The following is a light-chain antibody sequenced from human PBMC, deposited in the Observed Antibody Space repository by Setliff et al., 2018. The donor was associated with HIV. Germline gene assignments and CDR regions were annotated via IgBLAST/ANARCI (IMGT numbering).Light chain of an antibody. Sequence: QSVLAQPASVSGSPGQSITISCTGTSSDGGGYKFVSWYQQHPAKAPKLMIYEVSNRPSGVSDRFSGSKSGSTASLTISGLQAEDEADYYCGSYTSTTSYVFGSGTKGTVL. CDR1: SSDGGGYKF. J-gene: IGLJ1*01. V-gene: IGLV2-14*01. CDR3: GSYTSTTSYV. CDR2: EVS.